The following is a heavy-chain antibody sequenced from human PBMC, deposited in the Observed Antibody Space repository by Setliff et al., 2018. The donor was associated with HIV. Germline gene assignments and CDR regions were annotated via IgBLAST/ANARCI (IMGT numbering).Heavy chain of an antibody. V-gene: IGHV5-51*01. CDR3: ARHLIPGDPRYSSSWYY. Sequence: GESLKISCKTSGYNFATYYITWVRQMPGKGLEWIGRINPGDSDTGYSPSFQGQVTISADKSISTTYLQWNSLKASDTAMYSCARHLIPGDPRYSSSWYYWGQGTLVTVSS. CDR1: GYNFATYY. D-gene: IGHD6-13*01. CDR2: INPGDSDT. J-gene: IGHJ4*02.